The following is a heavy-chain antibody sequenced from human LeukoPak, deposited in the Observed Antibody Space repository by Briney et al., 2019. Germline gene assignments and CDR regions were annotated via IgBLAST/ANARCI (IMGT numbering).Heavy chain of an antibody. D-gene: IGHD4-17*01. Sequence: SETLSLTCTVSGGSISSSSYYWGWIRQPPGKGLEWIGSIYYGGNTYYNPSLMSRVPISVDTSKNQFSLKLSSVTAADTAVYYCARRPVTSNWFDPWGQGTLVTVSS. J-gene: IGHJ5*02. CDR2: IYYGGNT. CDR1: GGSISSSSYY. V-gene: IGHV4-39*01. CDR3: ARRPVTSNWFDP.